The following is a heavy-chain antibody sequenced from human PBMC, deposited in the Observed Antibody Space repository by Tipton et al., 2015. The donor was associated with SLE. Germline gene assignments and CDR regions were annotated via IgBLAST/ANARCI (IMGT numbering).Heavy chain of an antibody. CDR2: IQQDGSVK. D-gene: IGHD6-19*01. V-gene: IGHV3-7*01. J-gene: IGHJ4*02. CDR1: EFTFSTYY. CDR3: ARGSGWYCNF. Sequence: SLRLSCTASEFTFSTYYMSWFRQAPGKGLEWVANIQQDGSVKHYLDSVKGRFTASRDNAKNSLYLQMNSLGAEDTAVYYCARGSGWYCNFWGQGTLVTVSS.